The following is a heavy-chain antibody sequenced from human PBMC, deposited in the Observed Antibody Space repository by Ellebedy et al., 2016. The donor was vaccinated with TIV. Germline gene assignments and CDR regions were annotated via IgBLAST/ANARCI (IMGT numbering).Heavy chain of an antibody. V-gene: IGHV1-69*13. J-gene: IGHJ6*02. Sequence: SVKVSXXASGGNFSSYAISWVRQAPGQGLEWMGGIIPIFGTANYAQKFQGRVTITADESTSTAYMELSSLRSEDTAVYYCARDRVGQWLVHYGMDVWGQGTTVTVSS. CDR1: GGNFSSYA. CDR3: ARDRVGQWLVHYGMDV. CDR2: IIPIFGTA. D-gene: IGHD6-19*01.